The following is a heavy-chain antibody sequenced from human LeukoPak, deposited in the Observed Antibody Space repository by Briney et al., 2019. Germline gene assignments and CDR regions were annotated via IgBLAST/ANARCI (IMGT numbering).Heavy chain of an antibody. Sequence: SETLSLTCTVSGGSISDYYWTWIRQSPGTGLEWIGYMDYSGSTAYNPSLKSRVTISVDTSKNHFSLKLNSLSAADTAVYYCARGGLGYSYGYSGDYWGQGTLVTVSS. J-gene: IGHJ4*02. CDR2: MDYSGST. D-gene: IGHD5-18*01. CDR3: ARGGLGYSYGYSGDY. V-gene: IGHV4-59*08. CDR1: GGSISDYY.